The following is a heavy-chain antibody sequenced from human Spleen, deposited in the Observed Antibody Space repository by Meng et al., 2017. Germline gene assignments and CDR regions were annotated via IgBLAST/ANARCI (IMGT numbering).Heavy chain of an antibody. CDR1: GGSFSGYY. CDR2: INHSGST. J-gene: IGHJ4*02. CDR3: ARDYSSGYSTAIDY. D-gene: IGHD3-22*01. Sequence: GSLRLSCAVYGGSFSGYYWSWIRQPPGKGLEWIGEINHSGSTNYNQSLKSRVTISVDTSKNQFSLNLSSVTAADTAVYYCARDYSSGYSTAIDYWGQGTLVTVSS. V-gene: IGHV4-34*01.